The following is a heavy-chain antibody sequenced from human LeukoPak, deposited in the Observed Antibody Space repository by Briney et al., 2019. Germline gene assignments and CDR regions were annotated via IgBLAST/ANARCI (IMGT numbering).Heavy chain of an antibody. J-gene: IGHJ6*03. D-gene: IGHD3-10*01. Sequence: PSETLSLTCTVSGGSISSYYWSWIRQPPGKGLEWIGSIYHSGNTYYNPSLKSRVTISVDTSKNQFSLKLNSVTAADTAVYYCARAPRITMVRGIRYYYYMDVWGKGTTVTVSS. V-gene: IGHV4-38-2*02. CDR3: ARAPRITMVRGIRYYYYMDV. CDR2: IYHSGNT. CDR1: GGSISSYY.